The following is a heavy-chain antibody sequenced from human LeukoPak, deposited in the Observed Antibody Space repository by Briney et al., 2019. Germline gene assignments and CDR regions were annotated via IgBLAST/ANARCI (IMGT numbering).Heavy chain of an antibody. V-gene: IGHV4-4*07. CDR2: IYTSGST. CDR3: ARDPRNGGTYFDY. D-gene: IGHD3-16*01. CDR1: GGSISSGYY. J-gene: IGHJ4*02. Sequence: SETLSLTCTVSGGSISSGYYWSWIRQPAGKGLEWIGRIYTSGSTNYNPSLKSRVTMSVDTSKNQFSLKLSSVTAADTAVYYCARDPRNGGTYFDYWGQGTLVTVSS.